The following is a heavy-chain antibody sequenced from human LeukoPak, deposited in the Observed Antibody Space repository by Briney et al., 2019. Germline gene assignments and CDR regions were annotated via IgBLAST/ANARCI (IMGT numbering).Heavy chain of an antibody. D-gene: IGHD3-9*01. CDR3: ARRRSWLAFDI. J-gene: IGHJ3*02. Sequence: GGSLRLSCVASAFTFSDTWMSWVRQAPGKGLEWVANIKEDGNEEYYVDSVKGRFTISRDNAKNSLYLQMNSLRVEDTAVYYCARRRSWLAFDIWGQGTMVTVSS. V-gene: IGHV3-7*01. CDR1: AFTFSDTW. CDR2: IKEDGNEE.